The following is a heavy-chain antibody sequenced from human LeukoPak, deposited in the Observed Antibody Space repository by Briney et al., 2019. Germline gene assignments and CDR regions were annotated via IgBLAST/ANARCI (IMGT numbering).Heavy chain of an antibody. CDR2: FDPEDGET. V-gene: IGHV1-24*01. Sequence: ASVKVSCKVSGYTLTELSIHWVRQAPGKGREWMGGFDPEDGETIYAQKFQGKVTMTEDTSTDTAYMELSSLRSEDTAVYYCATVPYSGSYYHPSPFDYWGQGTLVTVSS. CDR3: ATVPYSGSYYHPSPFDY. CDR1: GYTLTELS. J-gene: IGHJ4*02. D-gene: IGHD1-26*01.